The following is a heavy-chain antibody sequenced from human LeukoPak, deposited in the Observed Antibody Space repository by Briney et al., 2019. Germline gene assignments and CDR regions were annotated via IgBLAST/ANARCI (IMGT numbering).Heavy chain of an antibody. Sequence: ASVKVSCKASGYTFTGYYMHWVRQAPGQGLEWMGIINPSGGSTSYAQKFQGRVTMTRDTSTSTVYMELSSLRSEDTAVYYCARDPAVAGPEYYFDYWGQGTLVTVSS. CDR2: INPSGGST. D-gene: IGHD6-19*01. CDR3: ARDPAVAGPEYYFDY. V-gene: IGHV1-46*01. CDR1: GYTFTGYY. J-gene: IGHJ4*02.